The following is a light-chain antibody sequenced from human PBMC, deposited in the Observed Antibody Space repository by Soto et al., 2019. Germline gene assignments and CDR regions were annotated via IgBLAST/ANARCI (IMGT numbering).Light chain of an antibody. J-gene: IGLJ2*01. CDR1: SSDVGGYNY. V-gene: IGLV2-11*01. CDR3: CSYAGSYSWV. CDR2: DVN. Sequence: QAVVTQPRSVSGSPGQSVTLSCTGTSSDVGGYNYVSWYQQHAGKAPKLMIFDVNKRPSGVPDRFSGSKSGNTASLTISGLQAEDEADYYCCSYAGSYSWVFGGGTKLTVL.